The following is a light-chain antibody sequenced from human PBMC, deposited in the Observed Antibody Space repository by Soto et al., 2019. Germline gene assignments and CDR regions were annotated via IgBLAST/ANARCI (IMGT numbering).Light chain of an antibody. CDR3: CSYAGRYTTYV. CDR2: DVS. J-gene: IGLJ1*01. CDR1: SSDVGRYNY. V-gene: IGLV2-11*01. Sequence: QSVLTQPRSVSGSPGQSVTISCTGTSSDVGRYNYVSWYQQHPGKAPKLMIYDVSKRPSGVPDRFSGSKSGNTASLTISGLKAEDEADYYCCSYAGRYTTYVLAKGTKVTVL.